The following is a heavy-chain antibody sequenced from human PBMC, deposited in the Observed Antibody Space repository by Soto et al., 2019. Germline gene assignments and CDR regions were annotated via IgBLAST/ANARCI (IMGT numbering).Heavy chain of an antibody. V-gene: IGHV3-30*18. CDR2: ISYDGSNK. Sequence: GGSLRLSCAASGFTFSSYGMHWVRQAPGKGLEWVAVISYDGSNKYYADSVKGRFTISRDNSKNTLYLQMNSLRAEDTAVYYCAKDGWNYYDSSGYYGTVVLEYWGQGTLVTVSS. CDR3: AKDGWNYYDSSGYYGTVVLEY. CDR1: GFTFSSYG. J-gene: IGHJ4*02. D-gene: IGHD3-22*01.